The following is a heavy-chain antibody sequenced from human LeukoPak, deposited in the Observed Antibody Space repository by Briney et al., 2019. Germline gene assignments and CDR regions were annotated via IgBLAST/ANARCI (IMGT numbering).Heavy chain of an antibody. CDR2: INSDGSST. D-gene: IGHD1-1*01. Sequence: GGSLRLSCAASGFTFSSYWMHWVRQAPGKGLVWVSRINSDGSSTSYADSVKGRFTISRDNAKNTLYLQTNSLRADDTAVYYCANHRNDYYFDYWGQGTLVTVSS. J-gene: IGHJ4*02. CDR1: GFTFSSYW. V-gene: IGHV3-74*01. CDR3: ANHRNDYYFDY.